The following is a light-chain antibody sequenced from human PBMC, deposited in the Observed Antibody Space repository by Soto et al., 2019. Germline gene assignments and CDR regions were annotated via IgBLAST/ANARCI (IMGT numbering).Light chain of an antibody. J-gene: IGKJ5*01. CDR3: MQGTHWPIT. Sequence: DVVMTQSQLSLPVTLGQPASSSCRSNQSLVHSDGIAYFSWFQQRPGRSPRRLIYKVSNRDSGVPARFSGSGSGTDFALKISRVEAEDVGVYYCMQGTHWPITFGQGTRREIK. CDR1: QSLVHSDGIAY. V-gene: IGKV2-30*02. CDR2: KVS.